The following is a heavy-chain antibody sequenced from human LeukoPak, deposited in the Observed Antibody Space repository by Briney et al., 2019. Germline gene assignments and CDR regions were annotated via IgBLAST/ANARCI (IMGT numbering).Heavy chain of an antibody. V-gene: IGHV4-39*07. Sequence: SETLSLTCTVSGGSISSSSYYWGWIRQPPGKGLEWIGSIYYSGSTYYNPSLKSRVTISVDTSKNQFSLKLSPVTAADTAVYYCARYYYGSALGFDYWGQGTLVTVSS. CDR1: GGSISSSSYY. J-gene: IGHJ4*02. D-gene: IGHD3-10*01. CDR2: IYYSGST. CDR3: ARYYYGSALGFDY.